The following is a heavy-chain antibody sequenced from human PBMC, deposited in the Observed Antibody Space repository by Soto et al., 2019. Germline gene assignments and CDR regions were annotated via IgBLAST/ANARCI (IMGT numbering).Heavy chain of an antibody. CDR2: ISGNGGDT. V-gene: IGHV3-23*01. Sequence: AGGSLRLSCAASGFMFSNFAMNWVRQAPGKGLEWVSGISGNGGDTNYPDSVKGRFTISRDNSENTLYLQMNSLRAEDTAVYYCAKAVRYSSGTNWFDPWGQGTLVTVSS. CDR3: AKAVRYSSGTNWFDP. CDR1: GFMFSNFA. J-gene: IGHJ5*02. D-gene: IGHD6-19*01.